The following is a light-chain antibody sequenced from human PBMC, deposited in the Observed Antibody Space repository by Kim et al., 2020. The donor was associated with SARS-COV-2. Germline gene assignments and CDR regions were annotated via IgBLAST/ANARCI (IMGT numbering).Light chain of an antibody. CDR1: ALPKQY. J-gene: IGLJ2*01. Sequence: SYELTQPPSVSVSPGRTARITCSGDALPKQYAYWYQQKPGQAPVLVIYKDSERPSGIPERFSGSSSGTTVTLTISGVQAEDEADYYCQSADSSGTYVVFGGGTQLTV. V-gene: IGLV3-25*03. CDR3: QSADSSGTYVV. CDR2: KDS.